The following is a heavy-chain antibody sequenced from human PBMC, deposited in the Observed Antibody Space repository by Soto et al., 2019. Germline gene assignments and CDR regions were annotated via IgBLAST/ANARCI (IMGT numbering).Heavy chain of an antibody. V-gene: IGHV4-59*01. CDR1: GGSISSYF. D-gene: IGHD1-26*01. Sequence: QVQLQESGPRLVKPSETLSLTCTVSGGSISSYFWSWIRQPPGEGLEWIGYIFYSGTTNYSPSLKSRVTMSLGTAKNQFSLNLTSVTAAATAVYYCARGRGGTYDAFDIWGQGTMVTVSS. CDR3: ARGRGGTYDAFDI. J-gene: IGHJ3*02. CDR2: IFYSGTT.